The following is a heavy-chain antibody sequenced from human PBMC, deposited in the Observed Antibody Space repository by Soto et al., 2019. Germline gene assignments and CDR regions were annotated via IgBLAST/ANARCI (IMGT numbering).Heavy chain of an antibody. D-gene: IGHD3-3*01. CDR1: GFTFSDYY. V-gene: IGHV3-11*01. Sequence: GGSLRLACAASGFTFSDYYMSWIRQAPGKGLEWVSYISSSGSTIYYADSVKGRFTISRDNAKNSLYLQMNSLRAEDTAVYYCARGVTLRFLEWLLDVWGKGTTVTVSS. J-gene: IGHJ6*04. CDR2: ISSSGSTI. CDR3: ARGVTLRFLEWLLDV.